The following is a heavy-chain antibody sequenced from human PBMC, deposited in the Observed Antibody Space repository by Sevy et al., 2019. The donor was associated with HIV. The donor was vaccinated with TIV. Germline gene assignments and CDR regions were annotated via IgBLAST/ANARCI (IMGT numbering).Heavy chain of an antibody. CDR3: ARLTTQPTSDLYGMDV. V-gene: IGHV1-2*02. D-gene: IGHD4-17*01. Sequence: ASVKVSCKASGYIFTDYYIHWVRQAPGQGLEWMAWINSDSDVTNYAQKFQGEVTVTRDTSLSTAYLELTRLKSNDTAIYYCARLTTQPTSDLYGMDVWGQGTTVTVSS. CDR1: GYIFTDYY. J-gene: IGHJ6*02. CDR2: INSDSDVT.